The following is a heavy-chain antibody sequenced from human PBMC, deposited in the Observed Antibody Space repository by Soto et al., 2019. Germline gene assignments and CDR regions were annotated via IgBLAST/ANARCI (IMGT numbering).Heavy chain of an antibody. D-gene: IGHD2-21*02. CDR2: VYYSGGA. CDR3: TRDGDGRMTTNPYYYYGMDV. V-gene: IGHV4-59*01. CDR1: GGSISGYY. Sequence: SETLSLTCTVSGGSISGYYWSWIRQPPGKGLEWIGNVYYSGGAKYNPSVKRRVSISVDTSKNQFSLNLSSVTAADTAVYYCTRDGDGRMTTNPYYYYGMDVWGPGITVTVS. J-gene: IGHJ6*02.